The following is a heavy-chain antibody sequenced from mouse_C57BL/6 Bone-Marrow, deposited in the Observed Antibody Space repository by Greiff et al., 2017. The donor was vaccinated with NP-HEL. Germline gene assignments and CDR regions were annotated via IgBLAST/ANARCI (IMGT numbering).Heavy chain of an antibody. V-gene: IGHV1-82*01. CDR2: IYPGDGDT. J-gene: IGHJ1*03. Sequence: QVQLQQSGPELVKPGASVKISCKASGYAFSSSWMNWVKQRPGKGLEWIGRIYPGDGDTNYNGKFKGKATLTADKSSSTAYMQLSSLTSEDSAVDFCAGGTTVVAHWYFDVGGTGTTVTVSS. CDR1: GYAFSSSW. CDR3: AGGTTVVAHWYFDV. D-gene: IGHD1-1*01.